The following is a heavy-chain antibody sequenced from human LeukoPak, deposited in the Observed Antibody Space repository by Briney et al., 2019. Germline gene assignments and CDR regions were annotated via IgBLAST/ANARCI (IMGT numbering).Heavy chain of an antibody. J-gene: IGHJ6*04. Sequence: PGGSLRLSCAASGFTISSYEMNWLRQAPGKGLEGGSYISSSGSTKYYADSVKGRFTVSRDNAKNSMYLQMNSLRAEDTAVYYCAELGITMIGGVWGKGTTVTISS. D-gene: IGHD3-10*02. CDR3: AELGITMIGGV. CDR2: ISSSGSTK. CDR1: GFTISSYE. V-gene: IGHV3-48*03.